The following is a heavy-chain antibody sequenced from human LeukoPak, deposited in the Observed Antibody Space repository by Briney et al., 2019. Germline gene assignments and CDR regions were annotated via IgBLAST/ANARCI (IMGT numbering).Heavy chain of an antibody. CDR3: ARVSSSSLFDY. Sequence: SETLSLNCAVYGGSFSGYYWSWIPQPPGKGLEWIGEINHSGSTNYNPSLKSRVTISVDTSKNQFSLKLSSVTAADTAVYYCARVSSSSLFDYWGQGTLVTVSS. J-gene: IGHJ4*02. CDR2: INHSGST. CDR1: GGSFSGYY. V-gene: IGHV4-34*01. D-gene: IGHD6-6*01.